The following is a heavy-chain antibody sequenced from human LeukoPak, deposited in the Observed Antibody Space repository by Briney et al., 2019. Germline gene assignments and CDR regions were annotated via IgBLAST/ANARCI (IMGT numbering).Heavy chain of an antibody. CDR2: VNPNSVGT. D-gene: IGHD2-2*01. Sequence: ASVKVSCKASGYTFTGYYMHWVRQAPGQGLEWMAWVNPNSVGTNLAQKVQGRVTMTSDTSISTSYMELSRLTSDDTAVYYCARPNCSSTTCHFDYWGQGTLVTVSS. CDR3: ARPNCSSTTCHFDY. V-gene: IGHV1-2*02. CDR1: GYTFTGYY. J-gene: IGHJ4*02.